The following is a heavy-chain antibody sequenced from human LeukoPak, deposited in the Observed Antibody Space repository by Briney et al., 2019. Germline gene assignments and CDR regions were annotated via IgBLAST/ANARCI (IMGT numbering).Heavy chain of an antibody. J-gene: IGHJ4*02. CDR1: GYTFTSYG. CDR3: ARDLLRRIAAAGTGWGPLGY. Sequence: ASVKVSCKASGYTFTSYGISWVRQAPGQGLEWMGWISAYNGNTNYAQKLQGRVTMTTDTSTSTAYMELRSLRSDDTAVYYCARDLLRRIAAAGTGWGPLGYWGQGTLVTVSS. D-gene: IGHD6-13*01. V-gene: IGHV1-18*01. CDR2: ISAYNGNT.